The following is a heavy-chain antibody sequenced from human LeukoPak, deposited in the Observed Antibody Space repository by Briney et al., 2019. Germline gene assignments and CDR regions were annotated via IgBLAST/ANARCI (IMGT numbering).Heavy chain of an antibody. J-gene: IGHJ4*02. CDR2: IYSSGST. V-gene: IGHV4-4*07. CDR3: ARVYQSSGISSGYFDY. Sequence: PSETLSLTCTVSGGSIITYYWSWLRQPAGKGLELIGRIYSSGSTSYNPSLKSRVTMSVDTSKNQVSLKLSSATAADTAMYHCARVYQSSGISSGYFDYWGQGTLVTVSS. CDR1: GGSIITYY. D-gene: IGHD4-23*01.